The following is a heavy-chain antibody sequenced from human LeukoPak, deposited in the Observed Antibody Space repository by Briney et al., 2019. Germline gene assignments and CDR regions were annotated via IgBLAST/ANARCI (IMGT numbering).Heavy chain of an antibody. CDR2: ISGSGGTT. CDR1: GFTFSSYG. J-gene: IGHJ5*02. CDR3: AKGYCSSFTCYSRFDP. Sequence: GGSLRLSCAASGFTFSSYGMHWVRQAPGKGLEWVSGISGSGGTTYHADSVKGRFTISRDNSRNTLYLQMNSLRAEDTAVYYCAKGYCSSFTCYSRFDPWGQGTLVTVSS. V-gene: IGHV3-23*01. D-gene: IGHD2-2*01.